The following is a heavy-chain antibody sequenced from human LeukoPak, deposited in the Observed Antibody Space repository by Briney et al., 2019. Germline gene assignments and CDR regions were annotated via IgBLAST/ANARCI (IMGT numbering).Heavy chain of an antibody. CDR3: AVRRSQYYYDSSGHRGAFDI. V-gene: IGHV4-34*01. J-gene: IGHJ3*02. CDR1: GGPFSGYY. D-gene: IGHD3-22*01. CDR2: INHSGST. Sequence: SDPLSLTCALYGGPFSGYYWSCLPHPPEKGLEWFGEINHSGSTNYHPSLKSRVTISVDTSRNQFSLKLSSVTAADTAVYYCAVRRSQYYYDSSGHRGAFDIWGQGTMVTVSS.